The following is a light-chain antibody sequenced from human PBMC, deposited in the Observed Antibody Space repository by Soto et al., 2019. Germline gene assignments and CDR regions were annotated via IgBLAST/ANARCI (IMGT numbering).Light chain of an antibody. CDR1: QSISSR. J-gene: IGKJ2*01. Sequence: DIQMTQSPSTLSASVGDKVTITCRASQSISSRLAWFQQKPGKAPKVLIYQASSLENGVPSRFSGSGSGTEFTITISSLQPDDSATYYCQQYESSAPYTFGQGTKLEIK. CDR2: QAS. V-gene: IGKV1-5*03. CDR3: QQYESSAPYT.